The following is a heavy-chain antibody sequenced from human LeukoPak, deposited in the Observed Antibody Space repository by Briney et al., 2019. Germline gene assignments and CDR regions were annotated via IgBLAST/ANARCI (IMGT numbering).Heavy chain of an antibody. J-gene: IGHJ4*02. CDR3: ARRVAAAGIYYFDY. CDR1: GYSFTSYW. V-gene: IGHV5-51*01. CDR2: IYPGDSDT. Sequence: GESLKSSCKGSGYSFTSYWIGWVRQMPGKGLEWMGIIYPGDSDTRYSPSFQGQVTISADKSVSTAYLQWSSLKASDTAMYYCARRVAAAGIYYFDYWGQGTLVTVSS. D-gene: IGHD6-13*01.